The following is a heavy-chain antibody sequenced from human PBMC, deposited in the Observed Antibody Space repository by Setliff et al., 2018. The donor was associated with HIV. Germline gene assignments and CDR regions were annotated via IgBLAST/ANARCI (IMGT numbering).Heavy chain of an antibody. V-gene: IGHV4-61*09. J-gene: IGHJ6*03. CDR1: GGSISSGSYY. D-gene: IGHD3-22*01. Sequence: PSETLSLTCTVSGGSISSGSYYWSWIRQPAGKGLEWIGHIYTSGSTNYNPSLKSRVTISVDTSKNQFSLKLSSVTAADTAVYYCARDVSLSMIVHYYYMDVWGKGTTVTVSS. CDR2: IYTSGST. CDR3: ARDVSLSMIVHYYYMDV.